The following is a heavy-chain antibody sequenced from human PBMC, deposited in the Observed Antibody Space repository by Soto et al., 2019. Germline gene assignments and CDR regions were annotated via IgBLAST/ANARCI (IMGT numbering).Heavy chain of an antibody. J-gene: IGHJ3*02. Sequence: PSETLSLTCAVYGGSFSGYYWIWIRQPPGKGLEWIGEINHSGSTNYNPSLKSRVTISVDTSKNQFSLKLSSVTAADTAVYYCARVGGPHSRYDDDAFDIWGQGTMVTVSS. CDR1: GGSFSGYY. D-gene: IGHD5-12*01. CDR3: ARVGGPHSRYDDDAFDI. V-gene: IGHV4-34*01. CDR2: INHSGST.